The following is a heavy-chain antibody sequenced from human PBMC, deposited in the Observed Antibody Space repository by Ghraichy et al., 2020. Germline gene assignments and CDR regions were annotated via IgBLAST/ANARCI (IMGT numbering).Heavy chain of an antibody. CDR1: GYTFSDYY. D-gene: IGHD6-13*01. V-gene: IGHV1-2*02. Sequence: ASVKVSCKASGYTFSDYYIQWVRQAPRQGLEWMGYINPNSGVTNYAQKFQGRVTMTRDMSINTAYMELSMLKSDDTAVHYCARGYSSTWYVDYWGQGTLVTVSS. CDR3: ARGYSSTWYVDY. J-gene: IGHJ4*02. CDR2: INPNSGVT.